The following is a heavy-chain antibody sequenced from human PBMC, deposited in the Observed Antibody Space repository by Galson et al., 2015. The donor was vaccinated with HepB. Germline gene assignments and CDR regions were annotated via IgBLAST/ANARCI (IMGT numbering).Heavy chain of an antibody. Sequence: CAISGDSVSSNSAAWNWIRQSPSRGLEWLGRTYYRSKWYNDYAVSVKSRITINPDTSKNQFSLQLNSVTPEDTAVYYCAREELLPVAARAPTSAFDIWGQGTMVTVSS. CDR1: GDSVSSNSAA. D-gene: IGHD6-6*01. CDR2: TYYRSKWYN. V-gene: IGHV6-1*01. CDR3: AREELLPVAARAPTSAFDI. J-gene: IGHJ3*02.